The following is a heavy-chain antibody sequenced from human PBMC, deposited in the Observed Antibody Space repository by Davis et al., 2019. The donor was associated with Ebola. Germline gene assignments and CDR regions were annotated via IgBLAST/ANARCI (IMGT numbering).Heavy chain of an antibody. CDR2: INHSGST. D-gene: IGHD6-13*01. J-gene: IGHJ4*02. Sequence: SETLSLTCAVYRGSFSGYYWSWIRQPPGKGLEWIGEINHSGSTNYNPSLKSRVTISVDTSKNQFSLKLSSVTAADTAVYYCARLGGIAAAGLDYWGQGTLVTVSS. CDR1: RGSFSGYY. V-gene: IGHV4-34*01. CDR3: ARLGGIAAAGLDY.